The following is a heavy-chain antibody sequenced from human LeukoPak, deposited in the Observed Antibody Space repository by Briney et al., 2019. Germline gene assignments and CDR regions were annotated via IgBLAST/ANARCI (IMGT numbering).Heavy chain of an antibody. J-gene: IGHJ4*02. V-gene: IGHV5-51*01. CDR3: ASPGGYNYRSFDY. D-gene: IGHD5-24*01. CDR2: IFPSDSDI. Sequence: PGESLKISCKGSGYSFTTYWIAWVRQMPGKGLEWMGIIFPSDSDIRYSPSFQGQVTISADKSISTAYLQWSSLKASDTAIYYCASPGGYNYRSFDYWGQGTLVTVSS. CDR1: GYSFTTYW.